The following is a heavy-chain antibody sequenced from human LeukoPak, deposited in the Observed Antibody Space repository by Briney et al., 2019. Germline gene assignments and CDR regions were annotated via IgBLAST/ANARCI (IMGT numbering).Heavy chain of an antibody. J-gene: IGHJ5*02. V-gene: IGHV4-38-2*02. Sequence: SETLSLTCTVSGYFISSGYYWGWIRQPPGKGLERIGYIYTSGSTNYNPSLKSRVTISVDTSKNQFSLKLSSVTAADTAVYYCARGVVAAAGWFDPWGQGTLVTVSS. CDR1: GYFISSGYY. CDR3: ARGVVAAAGWFDP. D-gene: IGHD6-13*01. CDR2: IYTSGST.